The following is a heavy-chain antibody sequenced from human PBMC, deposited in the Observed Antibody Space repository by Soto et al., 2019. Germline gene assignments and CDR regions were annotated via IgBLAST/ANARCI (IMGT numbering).Heavy chain of an antibody. Sequence: EVQLLESGGGLIQPGGSLRLSCTASGFTFINYAMNWVRQAPGKGLEWVSGTSGGGDVAFYADSVKGRFAISRDNSKNTLYLQMNSLSAEDTALYYCVKKSIGTVTNPVYWSFDLWGRGTLVTVSS. CDR2: TSGGGDVA. D-gene: IGHD4-17*01. V-gene: IGHV3-23*01. CDR3: VKKSIGTVTNPVYWSFDL. CDR1: GFTFINYA. J-gene: IGHJ2*01.